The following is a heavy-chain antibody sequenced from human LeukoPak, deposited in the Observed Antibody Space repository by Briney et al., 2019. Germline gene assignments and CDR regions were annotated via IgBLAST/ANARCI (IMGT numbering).Heavy chain of an antibody. CDR3: ARGEVPPHYFDY. Sequence: SVKVSCKASGGTFSSYAISWVRQAPGQGLEWMGGIIAVFGSPNYAQKFQGRVTITADESTSTAYMELSSLRSEDTAVYYCARGEVPPHYFDYWGQGTLVTVSS. CDR2: IIAVFGSP. CDR1: GGTFSSYA. V-gene: IGHV1-69*13. J-gene: IGHJ4*02.